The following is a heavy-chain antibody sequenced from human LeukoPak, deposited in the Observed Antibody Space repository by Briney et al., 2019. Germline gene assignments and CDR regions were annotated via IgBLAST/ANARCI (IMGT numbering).Heavy chain of an antibody. V-gene: IGHV4-59*01. CDR2: IYYSGST. CDR3: ARANYYDSSGYSGDAFDI. Sequence: SETLSLTCTVSGGSISSYDWSWIRQPPGKGLEWIGYIYYSGSTNYNPSLKSRVTISVATSKNQFSLTLSSVTAADTAVYYCARANYYDSSGYSGDAFDIWGQGTMVTVSS. J-gene: IGHJ3*02. CDR1: GGSISSYD. D-gene: IGHD3-22*01.